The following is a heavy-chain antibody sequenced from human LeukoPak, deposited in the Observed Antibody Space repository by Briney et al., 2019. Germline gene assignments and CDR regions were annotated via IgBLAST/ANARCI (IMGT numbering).Heavy chain of an antibody. D-gene: IGHD3-3*01. V-gene: IGHV3-23*01. Sequence: GGSLRLSCVASGFTFGKYWMSWVRQAPGKGLEWVSTISGSDGRTYYADSVKGRFTISRDTSKNTLYLQMNSLRAEDTAVYYCAKATGGVVITPFDYWGQGTLVTVSS. CDR3: AKATGGVVITPFDY. CDR2: ISGSDGRT. J-gene: IGHJ4*02. CDR1: GFTFGKYW.